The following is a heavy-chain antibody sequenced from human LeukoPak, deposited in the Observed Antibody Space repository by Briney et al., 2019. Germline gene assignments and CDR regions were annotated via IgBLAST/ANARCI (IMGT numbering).Heavy chain of an antibody. Sequence: GGSLRLSCAASGFSFSTYGMHWVRQAPGKGLEWVAFIRYDGSTEYYADSVKGRFTISRDNSKNTLYLQMNSLRGEDTAVYYCAKDGGPRFGVGYYYMDVWGKGTTVTVSS. CDR3: AKDGGPRFGVGYYYMDV. V-gene: IGHV3-30*02. CDR1: GFSFSTYG. D-gene: IGHD2-8*01. J-gene: IGHJ6*03. CDR2: IRYDGSTE.